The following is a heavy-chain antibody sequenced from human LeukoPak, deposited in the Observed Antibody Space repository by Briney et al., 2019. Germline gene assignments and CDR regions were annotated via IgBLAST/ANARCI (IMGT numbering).Heavy chain of an antibody. J-gene: IGHJ4*02. CDR1: GYTFTGYY. Sequence: ASVKVSCRASGYTFTGYYMHWVRQAPGQGLEWMGWINLNNGGPNYAQKFQGRVTMTRDTSITTAYMELTRVKSDDTAVYYCASLGRREKSHALDSWGQGTLVTVSS. V-gene: IGHV1-2*02. CDR3: ASLGRREKSHALDS. CDR2: INLNNGGP. D-gene: IGHD1-26*01.